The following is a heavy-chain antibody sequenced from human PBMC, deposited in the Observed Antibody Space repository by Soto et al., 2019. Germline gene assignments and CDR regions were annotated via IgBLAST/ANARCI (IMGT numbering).Heavy chain of an antibody. Sequence: PGGSLRLSCAASGFTFSSYGMHGVRQAPGKGLEWVAVIWYDGSNKYYADSVKGRFTISRDNSKNTLYLQMNSMRAEDTAVYYCARDRSSARDTAMALDYWGQGTLVTVSS. D-gene: IGHD5-18*01. CDR1: GFTFSSYG. J-gene: IGHJ4*02. CDR2: IWYDGSNK. CDR3: ARDRSSARDTAMALDY. V-gene: IGHV3-33*01.